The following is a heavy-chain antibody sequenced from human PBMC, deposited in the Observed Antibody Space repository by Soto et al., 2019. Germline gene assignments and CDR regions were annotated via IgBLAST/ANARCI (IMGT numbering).Heavy chain of an antibody. CDR1: GFSFSNAW. D-gene: IGHD1-1*01. J-gene: IGHJ4*01. Sequence: EVQLVESGGDLVIPGGSLRLSCAASGFSFSNAWMSWVRQAPGKGLEWVGRVKTKADGGTTDYAAPVKGRFTISRDDSTHTRFLQTTTLKSEDTAVYFCTARAAATGFFDYWGHGPLVTVSS. CDR3: TARAAATGFFDY. V-gene: IGHV3-15*01. CDR2: VKTKADGGTT.